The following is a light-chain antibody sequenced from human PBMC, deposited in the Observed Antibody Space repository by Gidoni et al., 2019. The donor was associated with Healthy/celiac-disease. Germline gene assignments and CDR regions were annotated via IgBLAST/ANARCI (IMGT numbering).Light chain of an antibody. Sequence: IQMTTYPSSMSASVGDRVTITCRASQGISNYLAWYQQKPGKVPKLLIYAASTLQAGVPSRFSGSGSGTEFTLTISSLQPEDVATYYCQKYNSAPLTFGGGTKVEIK. CDR3: QKYNSAPLT. CDR2: AAS. CDR1: QGISNY. V-gene: IGKV1-27*01. J-gene: IGKJ4*01.